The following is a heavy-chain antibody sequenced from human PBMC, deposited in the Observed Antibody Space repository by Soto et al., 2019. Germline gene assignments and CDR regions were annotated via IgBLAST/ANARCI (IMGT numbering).Heavy chain of an antibody. D-gene: IGHD3-22*01. V-gene: IGHV5-10-1*01. CDR3: ARLTLAHDSSGYHIFDI. Sequence: GESLKISCQASGYSFTTYWIIWVRQMPGKGLECMGRIDPTDSYTDYGPSFEGHVTMSVDRSINIAYLEWSSLKASDSAMYYCARLTLAHDSSGYHIFDIWGQGTMVTVSS. CDR2: IDPTDSYT. CDR1: GYSFTTYW. J-gene: IGHJ3*02.